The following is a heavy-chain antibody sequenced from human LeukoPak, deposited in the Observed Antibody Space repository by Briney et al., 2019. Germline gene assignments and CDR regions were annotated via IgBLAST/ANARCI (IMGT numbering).Heavy chain of an antibody. D-gene: IGHD3-3*01. J-gene: IGHJ4*02. Sequence: PGGSLRLSCAASGFTFDDYAMHWVRQAPGKGLEWVSLISWDGGSTYYADSVKGRFTISRDNSKNSLYLQMNSLRAEDTALYYCAKDRSPDDDFWSGFDYWGEGTLVTVSS. V-gene: IGHV3-43D*03. CDR2: ISWDGGST. CDR1: GFTFDDYA. CDR3: AKDRSPDDDFWSGFDY.